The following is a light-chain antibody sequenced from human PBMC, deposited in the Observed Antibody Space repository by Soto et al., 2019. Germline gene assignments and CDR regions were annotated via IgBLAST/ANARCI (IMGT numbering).Light chain of an antibody. CDR3: HQYGSSQT. CDR1: QSVSSSY. Sequence: EIVLTQSPGTLSLSPGERVTLSCRASQSVSSSYLAWYQQKPGQAPMLLIYGASSRATGIPDRFSGSGSGTDFTLTISSLEPEEFAVYYCHQYGSSQTSGQGTKVEIK. J-gene: IGKJ1*01. V-gene: IGKV3-20*01. CDR2: GAS.